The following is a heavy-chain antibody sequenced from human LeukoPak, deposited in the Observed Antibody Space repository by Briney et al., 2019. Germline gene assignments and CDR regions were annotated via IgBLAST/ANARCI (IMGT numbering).Heavy chain of an antibody. CDR1: GFTFSSYG. J-gene: IGHJ6*02. D-gene: IGHD3-10*01. CDR3: ARDLVEESGFGELSRSYYYYGMDV. Sequence: GRSLRLSCAASGFTFSSYGMHWVRQAPGKGLEWVAVIWYDGSNKYYADSVKGRFTISRDNSKNTLYLQMNSLRAEDTAVYYCARDLVEESGFGELSRSYYYYGMDVWGQGTTVTVSS. V-gene: IGHV3-33*01. CDR2: IWYDGSNK.